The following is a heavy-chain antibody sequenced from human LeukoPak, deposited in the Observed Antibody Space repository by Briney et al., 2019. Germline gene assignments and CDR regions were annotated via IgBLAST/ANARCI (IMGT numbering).Heavy chain of an antibody. J-gene: IGHJ6*02. D-gene: IGHD3-22*01. CDR1: GFTFSSYA. CDR2: ISGSADSK. V-gene: IGHV3-23*01. CDR3: AKDRSSYYDTSGCMDV. Sequence: GGSLRLSCAASGFTFSSYAMSWVRQAPGKGLEWVSGISGSADSKYYADSVKGRFTISGDSSKNTLYLQMNSLRAEDTAVYYCAKDRSSYYDTSGCMDVWGQGTTVTVSS.